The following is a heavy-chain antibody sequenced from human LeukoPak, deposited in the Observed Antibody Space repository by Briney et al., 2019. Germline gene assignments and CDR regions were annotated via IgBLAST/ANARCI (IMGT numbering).Heavy chain of an antibody. V-gene: IGHV3-23*01. D-gene: IGHD4-17*01. J-gene: IGHJ4*02. Sequence: PGGSLRLSCAASGFTFSSYAMSWVRQAPGKGLEWVSAISGSGGSTYYADSVKGRFTISRDNSKNTLYLQMNSLRAEDTAVYYCAKVRFYGDYFPGYDYWGQGTLVTVSS. CDR2: ISGSGGST. CDR1: GFTFSSYA. CDR3: AKVRFYGDYFPGYDY.